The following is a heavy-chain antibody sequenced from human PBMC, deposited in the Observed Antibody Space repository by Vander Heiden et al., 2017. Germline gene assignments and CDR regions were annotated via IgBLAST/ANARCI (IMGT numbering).Heavy chain of an antibody. CDR3: ARVYWDFWSGTTAKRPREIF. D-gene: IGHD3-3*02. CDR2: ISYDGSNK. CDR1: AFHFPSYA. J-gene: IGHJ4*02. Sequence: QVQLVESGGGVVQPGRSLRLSCAASAFHFPSYALHGVRQAPGKGLEWVAVISYDGSNKYYADSGKGRFTISRDNSKNTLYLQMNSLRAEDTAVYYCARVYWDFWSGTTAKRPREIFWGQGTLVTVSS. V-gene: IGHV3-30*01.